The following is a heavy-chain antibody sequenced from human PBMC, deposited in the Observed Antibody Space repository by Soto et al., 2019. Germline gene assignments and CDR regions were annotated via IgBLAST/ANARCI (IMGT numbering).Heavy chain of an antibody. CDR3: ARGDYGDYVGYYYGMDV. Sequence: SETLSLICAVSGGSISSSNWWSWVRQPPGKGLEWIGEIYHSGSTNYNPSLKSRVTISVDKSKNQFSLKLSSVAAADTAVYYCARGDYGDYVGYYYGMDVWGQGTTVTVSS. CDR2: IYHSGST. J-gene: IGHJ6*02. CDR1: GGSISSSNW. V-gene: IGHV4-4*02. D-gene: IGHD4-17*01.